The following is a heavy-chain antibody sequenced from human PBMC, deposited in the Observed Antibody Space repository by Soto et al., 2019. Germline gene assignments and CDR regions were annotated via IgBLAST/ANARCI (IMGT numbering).Heavy chain of an antibody. CDR3: ARQRVVPATLTNWFDP. CDR2: IYYNGST. D-gene: IGHD2-15*01. J-gene: IGHJ5*02. V-gene: IGHV4-39*01. Sequence: SETLSLTCTVSGGSVSSRSYFWGWIRQSPGKGLEWIGTIYYNGSTYYNPSLKSRVTLSVDTSRNHFSLKLTSVTASDTALYYCARQRVVPATLTNWFDPWGQGTLVTVSS. CDR1: GGSVSSRSYF.